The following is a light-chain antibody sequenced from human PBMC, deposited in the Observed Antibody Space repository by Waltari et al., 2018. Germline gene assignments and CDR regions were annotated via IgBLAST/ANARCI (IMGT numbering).Light chain of an antibody. CDR1: SSNIGSNA. CDR2: CHE. V-gene: IGLV1-44*01. Sequence: QSVLTQPPSASGTPGQRVTISCSGSSSNIGSNALNWYQHLPGTAPKLLIYCHEPRPAGVPDRFSGSKSGTSASLAITGLQSEDEAHYYCASWDDSLNGYVFGTGTKVTVL. J-gene: IGLJ1*01. CDR3: ASWDDSLNGYV.